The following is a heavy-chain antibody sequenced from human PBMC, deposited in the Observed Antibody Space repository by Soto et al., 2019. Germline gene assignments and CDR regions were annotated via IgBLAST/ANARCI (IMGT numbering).Heavy chain of an antibody. CDR3: ERTTGYYDFWSGYYLNYGMDV. D-gene: IGHD3-3*01. CDR2: IYSGGST. V-gene: IGHV3-53*01. Sequence: PGGSLRLSCAASGFTVSSNYMSWVRQAPGKGLEWVSVIYSGGSTYYADSVKGRFTISRDNSKNTLYLQMNSLRAEDTAVYYCERTTGYYDFWSGYYLNYGMDVWGQATTVTVSS. CDR1: GFTVSSNY. J-gene: IGHJ6*02.